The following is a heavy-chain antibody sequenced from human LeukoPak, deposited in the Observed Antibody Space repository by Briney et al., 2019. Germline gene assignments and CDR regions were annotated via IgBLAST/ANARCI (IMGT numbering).Heavy chain of an antibody. CDR3: ARGSAPVAYYYMDV. V-gene: IGHV4-31*03. CDR1: GGSISSGIYY. CDR2: IYYSGST. J-gene: IGHJ6*03. Sequence: PSETLSLTCTVSGGSISSGIYYWTWIRQHPGKGLEWIGYIYYSGSTYYNPSLKSRVTISVDTSKNQFSLKLSSVTAADTAVYYCARGSAPVAYYYMDVWGKGTTVTVSS.